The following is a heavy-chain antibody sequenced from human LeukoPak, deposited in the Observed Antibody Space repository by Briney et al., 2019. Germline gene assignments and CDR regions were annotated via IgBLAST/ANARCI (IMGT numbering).Heavy chain of an antibody. V-gene: IGHV4-31*03. J-gene: IGHJ3*02. Sequence: PSQTLSLTCTVSGGSISSGGYYWSWIRQHPGKGLEWIRYIYYSGSTYYNPSLKSRVTISVDTSKNQFSLKLSSVTAADTAVYYCARTMDGYKAFDIWGQGTMVTVSS. D-gene: IGHD5-24*01. CDR3: ARTMDGYKAFDI. CDR1: GGSISSGGYY. CDR2: IYYSGST.